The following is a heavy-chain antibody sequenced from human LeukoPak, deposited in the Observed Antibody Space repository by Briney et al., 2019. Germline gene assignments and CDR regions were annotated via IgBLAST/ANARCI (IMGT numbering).Heavy chain of an antibody. CDR2: ISSSSYI. Sequence: PGGSLRLSCAASGFTFRSYNMNWVRQAPGKRPEWVSSISSSSYIYYADSVKGRFTISRDNAKNSLYLQMNSLRAEDTALYYCARGASRADYWGQGTLVTVSS. V-gene: IGHV3-21*01. J-gene: IGHJ4*02. CDR3: ARGASRADY. CDR1: GFTFRSYN.